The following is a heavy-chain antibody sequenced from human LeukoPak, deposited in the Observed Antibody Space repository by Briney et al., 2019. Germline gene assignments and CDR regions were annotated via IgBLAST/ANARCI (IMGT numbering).Heavy chain of an antibody. V-gene: IGHV1-46*01. D-gene: IGHD5-18*01. CDR1: GYTFTSYY. Sequence: ASVKVSCKASGYTFTSYYMHWVRQAPGQGFEWMGIIDPSGGSTSYAQKFQGRVTMTRDMSTSTVYMELSSLRSEDTAVYYCARDSAMVPQYSYYFDYWGQGTLVTVSS. CDR3: ARDSAMVPQYSYYFDY. J-gene: IGHJ4*02. CDR2: IDPSGGST.